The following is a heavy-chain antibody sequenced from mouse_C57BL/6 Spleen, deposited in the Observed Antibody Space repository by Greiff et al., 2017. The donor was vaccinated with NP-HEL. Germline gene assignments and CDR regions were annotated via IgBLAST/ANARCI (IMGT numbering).Heavy chain of an antibody. CDR2: IWSGGST. CDR1: GFSLTSYG. V-gene: IGHV2-4*01. Sequence: QVQLKESGPGLVQPSQSLSITCTVSGFSLTSYGVHWVRQPPGKGLEWLGVIWSGGSTDYNAAFISRLSISKDNSKSQVFFKMNSLQADDTAIYYCAKNYYYGSSPYAMDYWGQGTSVTVSS. D-gene: IGHD1-1*01. CDR3: AKNYYYGSSPYAMDY. J-gene: IGHJ4*01.